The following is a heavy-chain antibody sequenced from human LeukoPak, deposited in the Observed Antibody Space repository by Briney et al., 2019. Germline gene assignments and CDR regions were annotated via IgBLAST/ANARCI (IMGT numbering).Heavy chain of an antibody. CDR1: GYTFTSYY. CDR3: ARGFYDIPTGYYYMDV. V-gene: IGHV1-46*01. CDR2: INPSGGST. Sequence: ASVKVSCKASGYTFTSYYMHWVRQAPGQGLEWMGIINPSGGSTSYAQKLQGRVTMTRDTSMSTVYMELSSLRSEDTAVYYCARGFYDIPTGYYYMDVWGKGTTVTVSS. D-gene: IGHD3-9*01. J-gene: IGHJ6*03.